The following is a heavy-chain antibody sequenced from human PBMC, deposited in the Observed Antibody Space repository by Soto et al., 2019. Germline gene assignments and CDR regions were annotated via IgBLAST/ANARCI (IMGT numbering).Heavy chain of an antibody. CDR1: GGSISSGGYY. Sequence: SETLSLTCTVSGGSISSGGYYWSWIRQHPGKGLEWIGYIYYSGSTYYNPSLKSRVTISVDTSKNQFSLKLSSVTAADTAVYYCARARDGSGSYRNWFDPWGQGTPVSVSS. V-gene: IGHV4-31*03. CDR2: IYYSGST. CDR3: ARARDGSGSYRNWFDP. J-gene: IGHJ5*02. D-gene: IGHD3-10*01.